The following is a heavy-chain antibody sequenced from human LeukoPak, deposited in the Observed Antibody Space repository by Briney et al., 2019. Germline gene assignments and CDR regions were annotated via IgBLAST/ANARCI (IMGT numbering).Heavy chain of an antibody. CDR2: INPNSGGT. V-gene: IGHV1-2*02. CDR3: AAAGDGGYYYYMDV. Sequence: ASVKVSCKASGYTFTGYYMHWVRQAPGQGLEWMGWINPNSGGTNYAQKFQERVTITRDMSTSTAYMELSSLRSEDTAVYYCAAAGDGGYYYYMDVWGKGTTVTVSS. CDR1: GYTFTGYY. J-gene: IGHJ6*03. D-gene: IGHD3-16*01.